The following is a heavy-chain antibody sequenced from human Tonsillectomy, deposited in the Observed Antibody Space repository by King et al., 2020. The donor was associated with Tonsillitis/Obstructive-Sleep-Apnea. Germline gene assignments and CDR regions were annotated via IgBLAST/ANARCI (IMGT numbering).Heavy chain of an antibody. V-gene: IGHV3-21*01. CDR3: ARDGIAAAGIWGDYYYMDV. CDR1: GFIFSSYS. CDR2: IGGSSNYK. Sequence: VPLVESGGGLVKPGGSLRLSCAASGFIFSSYSMNWVRPGPGKGLEWVSSIGGSSNYKYYADSVKGRFTISRDNAKNSLFLQMNSLRAEDTAVYYCARDGIAAAGIWGDYYYMDVWGKGTTVTVSS. D-gene: IGHD6-13*01. J-gene: IGHJ6*03.